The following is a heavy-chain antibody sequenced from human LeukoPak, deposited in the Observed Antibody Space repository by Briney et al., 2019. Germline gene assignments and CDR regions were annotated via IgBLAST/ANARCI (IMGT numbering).Heavy chain of an antibody. CDR3: GRDPNGDYIGAFEF. Sequence: GSLRLSCVVSGISLSNYGMTWVRQAPGKGLEWVSYISERGGSTAYADSVSGRFTTSRDNSRNTIFLQMTSLRAEDTAIYYCGRDPNGDYIGAFEFWGLGTLVSVSS. V-gene: IGHV3-23*01. CDR1: GISLSNYG. J-gene: IGHJ3*01. CDR2: ISERGGST. D-gene: IGHD4-17*01.